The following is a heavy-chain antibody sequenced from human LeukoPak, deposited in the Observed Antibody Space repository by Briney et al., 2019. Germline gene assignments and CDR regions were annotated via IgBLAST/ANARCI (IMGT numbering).Heavy chain of an antibody. Sequence: SETLSLTCTVSGGSISSYYWSWIRQPPGKGLEWIGYIYYSGSTNYNPSLKSRVTISVDTSKNQFSLKLSSVTGADTAVYYCARESATMVRGVINTYYFAYWGQGTLVTVSS. V-gene: IGHV4-59*01. CDR1: GGSISSYY. D-gene: IGHD3-10*01. CDR3: ARESATMVRGVINTYYFAY. J-gene: IGHJ4*02. CDR2: IYYSGST.